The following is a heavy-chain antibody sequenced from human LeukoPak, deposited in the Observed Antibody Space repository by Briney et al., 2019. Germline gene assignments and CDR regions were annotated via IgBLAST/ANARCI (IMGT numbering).Heavy chain of an antibody. CDR1: GFTFTTSW. CDR3: ARFGMTATLDY. J-gene: IGHJ4*02. Sequence: GGSLRLSCAASGFTFTTSWMSWVRQAPGKGREWVANIGPDGSQRSYEDSVKGRFTISRDNAKNSVYLQMNSLRVEDTAVYYCARFGMTATLDYWGQGTLVTASS. CDR2: IGPDGSQR. V-gene: IGHV3-7*01. D-gene: IGHD1-7*01.